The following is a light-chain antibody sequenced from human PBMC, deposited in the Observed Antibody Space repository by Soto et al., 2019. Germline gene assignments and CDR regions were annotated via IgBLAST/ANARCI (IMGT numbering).Light chain of an antibody. CDR2: DVT. Sequence: QSALTQPASVSGSPGQSITISCTGTSSDIGHYDYVSWYQQHPGKAPELMIYDVTYRPSGVSNRYSGSKSGNSASLTISGLQADDEADYYCCSLTTSHTYVFGSGTKVTVL. V-gene: IGLV2-14*03. CDR3: CSLTTSHTYV. J-gene: IGLJ1*01. CDR1: SSDIGHYDY.